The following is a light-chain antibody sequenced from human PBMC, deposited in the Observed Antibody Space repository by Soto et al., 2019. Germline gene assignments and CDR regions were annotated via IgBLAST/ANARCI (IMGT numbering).Light chain of an antibody. CDR2: LEGSGSY. CDR3: ETWDSNTRV. J-gene: IGLJ2*01. V-gene: IGLV4-60*02. Sequence: VLTQSSSASASLGSSVKLTCTLSSGHSSYIIAWHHQQPGKAPRYLMKLEGSGSYNKGSGVPDRFSGSSSGADRYLTISNLQFEDEANYYCETWDSNTRVFGGGTKLTVL. CDR1: SGHSSYI.